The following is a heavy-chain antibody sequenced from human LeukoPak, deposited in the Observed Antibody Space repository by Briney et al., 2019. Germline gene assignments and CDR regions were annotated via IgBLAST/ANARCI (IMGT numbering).Heavy chain of an antibody. D-gene: IGHD3-10*01. CDR3: AKDRGKLLREGVFDY. CDR2: IRYDGSNK. V-gene: IGHV3-30*02. CDR1: GFTFSTYG. Sequence: QSGGSLRLSCAASGFTFSTYGMHWVRQAPGKGLEWVAFIRYDGSNKYYADSVKGRFTISRDNSKNTLYLQMNSLRAEDTAVYYCAKDRGKLLREGVFDYWGQGTLVTVSS. J-gene: IGHJ4*02.